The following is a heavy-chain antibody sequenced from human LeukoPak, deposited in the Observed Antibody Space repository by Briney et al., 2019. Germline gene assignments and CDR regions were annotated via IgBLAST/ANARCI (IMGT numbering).Heavy chain of an antibody. CDR1: GFTFDDYA. V-gene: IGHV3-9*01. Sequence: QPGRSLRLFCAASGFTFDDYAMLWVRQAPGEGLEWVSGISWNSGSIGYADSVKSRFTISRDNAKNSLYLQMNSLRAEDTALYYCAKDSGDGYNYNVYWGQRTLVTVSS. J-gene: IGHJ4*02. CDR2: ISWNSGSI. CDR3: AKDSGDGYNYNVY. D-gene: IGHD5-24*01.